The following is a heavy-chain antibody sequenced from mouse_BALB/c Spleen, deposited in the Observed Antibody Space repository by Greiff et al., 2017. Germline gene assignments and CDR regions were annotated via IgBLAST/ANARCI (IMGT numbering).Heavy chain of an antibody. Sequence: EVKLMESGPGLVKPSQSLSLTCTVTGYSITSDYAWNWIRQFPGKKLEWMGYISYSGSTSYNPSLKSRISITRDTSKNQFFLQLNSVTTEDTATYYCARGDGYSAWFAYWGQGTLVTVSA. CDR3: ARGDGYSAWFAY. V-gene: IGHV3-2*02. J-gene: IGHJ3*01. D-gene: IGHD2-3*01. CDR2: ISYSGST. CDR1: GYSITSDYA.